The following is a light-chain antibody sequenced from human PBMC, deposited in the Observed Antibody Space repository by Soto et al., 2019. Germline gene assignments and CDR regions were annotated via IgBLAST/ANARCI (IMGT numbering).Light chain of an antibody. J-gene: IGLJ2*01. Sequence: QSALTQPASVSGSPGQSITISCTGTSNAVTIYNLVSWYQQVPGKAPKLLIYEGSKRPSGVSTRFSGSKSGNTASLTISGLQAEDEAGYHCCSYVGTTVKFGGGTKLTVL. V-gene: IGLV2-23*01. CDR1: SNAVTIYNL. CDR2: EGS. CDR3: CSYVGTTVK.